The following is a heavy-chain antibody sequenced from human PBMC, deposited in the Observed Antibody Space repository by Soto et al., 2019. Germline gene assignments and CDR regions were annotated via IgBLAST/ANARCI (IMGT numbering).Heavy chain of an antibody. V-gene: IGHV3-7*03. CDR1: GFTFSSYW. Sequence: WGSLRLSCAASGFTFSSYWMSWVRQAPGKGLEWVANIKQDGSEKYYVDSVKGRFTISRDNAKNSLYLQMNSLRAEDTAVYYCARGSFGQQLVSDFDYWGQRTLVTVCS. D-gene: IGHD6-13*01. CDR3: ARGSFGQQLVSDFDY. J-gene: IGHJ4*02. CDR2: IKQDGSEK.